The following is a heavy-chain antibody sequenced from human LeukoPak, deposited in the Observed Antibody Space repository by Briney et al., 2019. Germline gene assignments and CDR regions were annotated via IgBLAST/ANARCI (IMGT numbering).Heavy chain of an antibody. CDR1: GFTFSSYA. D-gene: IGHD2-21*02. CDR2: ISNSGGST. Sequence: PGGSLRLSCAASGFTFSSYAMNWVRQAPGKGLEWVSGISNSGGSTYYADSVKGRFTISRDNSKNTLYLQMNSLRAEDTAVYYCAKWKIVVVTATSFDYWGQGTLVTVSS. CDR3: AKWKIVVVTATSFDY. V-gene: IGHV3-23*01. J-gene: IGHJ4*02.